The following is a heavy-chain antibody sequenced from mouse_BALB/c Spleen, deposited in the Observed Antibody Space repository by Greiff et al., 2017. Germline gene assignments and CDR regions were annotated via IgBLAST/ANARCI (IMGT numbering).Heavy chain of an antibody. D-gene: IGHD2-14*01. CDR2: INPSNGGT. V-gene: IGHV1S81*02. CDR1: GYTFTSYY. J-gene: IGHJ3*01. CDR3: TTYYRYDEWFAY. Sequence: VQLQQSGAELVKPGASVKLSCKASGYTFTSYYMYWVKQRPGQGLEWIGEINPSNGGTNFNEKFKSKATLTVDKSSSTAYMQLSSLTSEDSAVYYCTTYYRYDEWFAYWGQGTLVTVSA.